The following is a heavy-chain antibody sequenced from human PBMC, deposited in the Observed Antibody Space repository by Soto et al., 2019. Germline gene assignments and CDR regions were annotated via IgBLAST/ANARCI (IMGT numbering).Heavy chain of an antibody. CDR2: IYWDDDK. D-gene: IGHD2-15*01. Sequence: QITLKESGPTLVKPTQTLTLTCTFSGFSLSTSGVGVAWIRQPPGKALEWLALIYWDDDKRYRPSLESRPTITKDPSKTQVVLTMTNMYSVDTATYYCAYLPCSGGSCYWFSFSGMDVWGQGTTVTVSS. J-gene: IGHJ6*02. CDR3: AYLPCSGGSCYWFSFSGMDV. CDR1: GFSLSTSGVG. V-gene: IGHV2-5*02.